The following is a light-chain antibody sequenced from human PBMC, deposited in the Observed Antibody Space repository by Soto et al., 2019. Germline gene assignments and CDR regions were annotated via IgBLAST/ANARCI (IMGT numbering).Light chain of an antibody. CDR3: QQSYSTLTWT. V-gene: IGKV1-39*01. CDR1: QSISSY. J-gene: IGKJ1*01. Sequence: DIQMTQSPSSLSASVGDRVTITCRASQSISSYLNWYQQKPGEAPKLLIYAASSLQSWDPSRFSGSRSGTDFSLTISSLQPEDFATYYCQQSYSTLTWTFGQGTKVEIK. CDR2: AAS.